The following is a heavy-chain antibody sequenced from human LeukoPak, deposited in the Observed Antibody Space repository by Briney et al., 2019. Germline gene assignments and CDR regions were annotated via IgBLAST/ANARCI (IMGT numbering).Heavy chain of an antibody. CDR2: ISYDGSNK. CDR3: AKSALD. Sequence: PGGSLRLSCAASGFTFSSYGMHWVRQAPGKGLEWVAVISYDGSNKYCADSVKGRFTISRDNSKNTLYLQMNSLRAEDTAVYYCAKSALDWGQGTLVTVSS. CDR1: GFTFSSYG. V-gene: IGHV3-30*18. J-gene: IGHJ4*02.